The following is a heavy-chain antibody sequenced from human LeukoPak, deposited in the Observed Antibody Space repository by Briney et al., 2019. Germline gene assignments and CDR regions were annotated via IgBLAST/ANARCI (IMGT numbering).Heavy chain of an antibody. V-gene: IGHV3-7*01. J-gene: IGHJ4*02. Sequence: PGGSLRLSCAASGFTFSSYWMSWVRQAPGKGLEWVANIKQDGSEKYYVDSVKGRFTISRDNAKNSVYMQQNSLRPEDTAVFYCARDFRITYYYGSGSYYLDYWGQGTLVTVSS. CDR2: IKQDGSEK. D-gene: IGHD3-10*01. CDR3: ARDFRITYYYGSGSYYLDY. CDR1: GFTFSSYW.